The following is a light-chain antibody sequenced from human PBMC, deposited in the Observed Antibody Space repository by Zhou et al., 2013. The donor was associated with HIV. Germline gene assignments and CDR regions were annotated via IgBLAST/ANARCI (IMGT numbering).Light chain of an antibody. CDR3: QQYDNLPPMVT. CDR2: KAS. Sequence: DIQMTQSPSTLSASVGDRVTITCRASQNVGSYLAWYQQKRGEAPKLLIYKASTLQSGVPSRFSGSGSGTEFTLTISSLQPEDIATYYCQQYDNLPPMVTFGPGTKVDIK. J-gene: IGKJ3*01. V-gene: IGKV1-5*03. CDR1: QNVGSY.